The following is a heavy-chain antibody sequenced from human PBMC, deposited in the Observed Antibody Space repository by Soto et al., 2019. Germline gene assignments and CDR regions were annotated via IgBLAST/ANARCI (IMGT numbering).Heavy chain of an antibody. D-gene: IGHD1-1*01. J-gene: IGHJ5*02. Sequence: GGSMRLSCAASGVTFDDYGMHWVRQAPGKGLEWVSGISWNSGSIGYADSVKGRFSISRDNAKNSLYLQMNSLRAEDTALYYCAKVLTTHTFGPLDPWGQGTLVTVSS. V-gene: IGHV3-9*01. CDR2: ISWNSGSI. CDR3: AKVLTTHTFGPLDP. CDR1: GVTFDDYG.